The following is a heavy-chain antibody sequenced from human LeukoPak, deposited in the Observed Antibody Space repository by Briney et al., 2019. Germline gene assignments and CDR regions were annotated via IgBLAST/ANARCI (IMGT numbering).Heavy chain of an antibody. CDR2: ISSSSTYI. Sequence: GGSLRLSCAASGFTFSRDSMNWVRQAPGKGLEWVSSISSSSTYIYYADSVKGRFTISRNSAKNSLHLQMNSLRAEDTAVYYCARGGGYSGYDLDAFDIWGQGTMVTVSS. V-gene: IGHV3-21*01. D-gene: IGHD5-12*01. CDR1: GFTFSRDS. CDR3: ARGGGYSGYDLDAFDI. J-gene: IGHJ3*02.